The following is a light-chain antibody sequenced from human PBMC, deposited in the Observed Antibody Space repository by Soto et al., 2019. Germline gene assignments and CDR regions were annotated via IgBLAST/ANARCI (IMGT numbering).Light chain of an antibody. J-gene: IGKJ1*01. V-gene: IGKV3-11*01. CDR2: DAS. CDR3: QQYKSYPWT. Sequence: EIVLTQSPGTLSLSPGERATLSCRASQSVSSYLAWYQQKPGQAPRLLIYDASTRATGIPARFSGSGSGTEFTLTISSLQPDDFATYYCQQYKSYPWTFGQGTKVDI. CDR1: QSVSSY.